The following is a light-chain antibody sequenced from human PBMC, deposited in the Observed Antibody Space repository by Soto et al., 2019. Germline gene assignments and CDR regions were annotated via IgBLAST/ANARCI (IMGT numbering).Light chain of an antibody. CDR1: QSVSSY. V-gene: IGKV3-11*01. CDR3: QQRSKWPRT. J-gene: IGKJ1*01. CDR2: DAS. Sequence: EIVLTQSPATLSLSPGERATLSCRASQSVSSYLAWYQQKPGQAPRLLIYDASNRATGIPARFSGSVSGTDFTLAISSLEPEDFAVYYCQQRSKWPRTFGQGNQVEI.